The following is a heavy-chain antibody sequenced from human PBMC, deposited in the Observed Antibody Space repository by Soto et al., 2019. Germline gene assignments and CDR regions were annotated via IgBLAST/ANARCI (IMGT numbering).Heavy chain of an antibody. J-gene: IGHJ4*02. D-gene: IGHD3-10*01. CDR3: ARALVPYGAPVTCLDY. Sequence: GGSLRLSCAASGFTFSSYAMSWVRQAPGKGLEWVSAISGSGGSTYYADSVKGRFTFSRDNSKNTLYLQMNSLRAEDTAVYYCARALVPYGAPVTCLDYWDQGTLVTVSS. CDR2: ISGSGGST. V-gene: IGHV3-23*01. CDR1: GFTFSSYA.